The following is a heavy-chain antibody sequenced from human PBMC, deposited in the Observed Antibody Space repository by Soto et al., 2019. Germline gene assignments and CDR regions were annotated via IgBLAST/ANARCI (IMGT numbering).Heavy chain of an antibody. CDR1: GGSISSYY. J-gene: IGHJ4*02. V-gene: IGHV4-59*01. CDR2: IYYSGST. CDR3: ARESTYYYDSSGYYQALFDY. Sequence: SETLSLRGPVSGGSISSYYWSWIRQPPGKGLEWIGYIYYSGSTNYNPSLKSRVTISVDTSKNQFSLKLSSVTAADTAVYYCARESTYYYDSSGYYQALFDYWGQGTLVT. D-gene: IGHD3-22*01.